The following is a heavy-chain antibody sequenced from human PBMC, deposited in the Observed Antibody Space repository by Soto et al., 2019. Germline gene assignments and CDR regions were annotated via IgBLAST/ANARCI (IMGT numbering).Heavy chain of an antibody. CDR3: ARVGDVPTAYYDYIWGSYPKGLGLNDY. D-gene: IGHD3-16*02. Sequence: PGGSLRLSCAASGFTFSSYWMSWVRQAPGKGLEWVANIKQDGSEKYYVDSVKGRFTISRDNAKNSLYLQMNSLRAEDTAVYYRARVGDVPTAYYDYIWGSYPKGLGLNDYWGQGTLVTVSS. V-gene: IGHV3-7*01. J-gene: IGHJ4*02. CDR2: IKQDGSEK. CDR1: GFTFSSYW.